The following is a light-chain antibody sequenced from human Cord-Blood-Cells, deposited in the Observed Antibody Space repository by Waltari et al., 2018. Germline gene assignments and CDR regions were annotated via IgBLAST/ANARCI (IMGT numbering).Light chain of an antibody. Sequence: DIVMTQSPDSLAVSLGERATINCQSSQSVLYSSNNKNYLAWYQQKPGQPPKLLIYWASTRESGVPDRFSGSGSGTDFTLTISSLQAEDVAVYYCQQYYSTLITFGQGTRLEIK. CDR3: QQYYSTLIT. J-gene: IGKJ5*01. CDR1: QSVLYSSNNKNY. V-gene: IGKV4-1*01. CDR2: WAS.